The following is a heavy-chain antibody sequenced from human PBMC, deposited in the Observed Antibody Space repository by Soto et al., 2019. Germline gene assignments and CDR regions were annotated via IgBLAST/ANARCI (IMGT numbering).Heavy chain of an antibody. D-gene: IGHD1-26*01. Sequence: EVQLVESGGGLVKPEGSLRLSCAASGFTFSSYSMNWVRQAPGKGLEWVSSISSSSSYIYYADSVKGRFTISRDNAKNSLYLQMNSLRAEDTAVYYCARALLGATYAFDIWGQGTMVTVSS. CDR1: GFTFSSYS. J-gene: IGHJ3*02. CDR3: ARALLGATYAFDI. CDR2: ISSSSSYI. V-gene: IGHV3-21*01.